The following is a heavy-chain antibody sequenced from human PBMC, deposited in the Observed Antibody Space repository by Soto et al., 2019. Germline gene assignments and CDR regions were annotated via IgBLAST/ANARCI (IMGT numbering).Heavy chain of an antibody. D-gene: IGHD6-13*01. V-gene: IGHV3-23*01. CDR1: GFTLSNYA. Sequence: VQLLESGGGLVQPGGSLRLSCAASGFTLSNYAMSWVRQAPGKGLEWVSGIGGSGGSTYYADSVKGRFTISRDNSKNTLYLQMNSLRVEDTAIYYCAKDQYSNSWASFDYWGQGTLVTVSS. J-gene: IGHJ4*02. CDR3: AKDQYSNSWASFDY. CDR2: IGGSGGST.